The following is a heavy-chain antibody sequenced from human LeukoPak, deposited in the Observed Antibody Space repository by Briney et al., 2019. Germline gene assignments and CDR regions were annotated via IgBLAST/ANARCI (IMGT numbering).Heavy chain of an antibody. Sequence: SSETLSLTCAVYGGSFSGYYWSWIRQPPGKGPEWIGEINHSGSTNYNPSLKSRVTISVDTSKNQFSLKLSSVTAADTAVYYCARWAGGSYYDFDYWGQGTLVTVSS. CDR2: INHSGST. V-gene: IGHV4-34*01. CDR1: GGSFSGYY. D-gene: IGHD1-26*01. CDR3: ARWAGGSYYDFDY. J-gene: IGHJ4*02.